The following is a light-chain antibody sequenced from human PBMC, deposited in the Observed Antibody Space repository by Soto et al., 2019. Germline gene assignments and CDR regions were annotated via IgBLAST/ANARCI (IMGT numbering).Light chain of an antibody. V-gene: IGLV2-8*01. CDR1: SSDIGGYDF. CDR2: EVT. J-gene: IGLJ2*01. Sequence: QSALTQPPSASGSPGQSVTISCTGSSSDIGGYDFVSWYQQHPGKAPKLMIYEVTKRPSGVPDRFSGSKSGNTASLTVSGPQDEDEADYYCSSYAGSNNLGFGGGTKLTVL. CDR3: SSYAGSNNLG.